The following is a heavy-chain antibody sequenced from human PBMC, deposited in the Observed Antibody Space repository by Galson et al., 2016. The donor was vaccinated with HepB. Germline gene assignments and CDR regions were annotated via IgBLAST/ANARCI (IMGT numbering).Heavy chain of an antibody. CDR1: GFTVSSNY. V-gene: IGHV3-53*01. D-gene: IGHD6-6*01. CDR2: NYSNGRT. CDR3: ARGKRDYASSSALSSGMDV. J-gene: IGHJ6*04. Sequence: SLRLSCAASGFTVSSNYMNWVRQAPGKGLEWVSINYSNGRTYYADSVTGRFTVSRDNSKNTLYLQMNSLRAEDTAVYFCARGKRDYASSSALSSGMDVWGKGTTVAVSS.